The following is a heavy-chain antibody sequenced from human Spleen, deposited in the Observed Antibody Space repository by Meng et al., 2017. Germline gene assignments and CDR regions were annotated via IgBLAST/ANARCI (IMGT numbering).Heavy chain of an antibody. CDR2: IYWDDDK. Sequence: SGPTLVKPTHILTLTCSFSGFPLSTGGVGVGWIRQPPGKALEWLELIYWDDDKRYSPSLKSKLTINKDTSKNQVVLTMTNMDPVDTATYYCAHRKHGTGAFDIWGQGTMVTVSS. V-gene: IGHV2-5*02. J-gene: IGHJ3*02. D-gene: IGHD1-26*01. CDR1: GFPLSTGGVG. CDR3: AHRKHGTGAFDI.